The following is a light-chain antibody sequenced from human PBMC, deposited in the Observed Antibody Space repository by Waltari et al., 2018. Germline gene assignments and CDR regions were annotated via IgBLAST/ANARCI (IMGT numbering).Light chain of an antibody. CDR2: EDN. CDR3: YSTDSSSKGV. CDR1: TLPRKY. V-gene: IGLV3-10*01. Sequence: SYELTHPPSVSVSPGQTARLTCPGYTLPRKYAYWYPQKSGQAPVLVIFEDNKRPSGIPERFSGSISGTMATLTISGAQVEDEADYYCYSTDSSSKGVFGAGTKVTVL. J-gene: IGLJ1*01.